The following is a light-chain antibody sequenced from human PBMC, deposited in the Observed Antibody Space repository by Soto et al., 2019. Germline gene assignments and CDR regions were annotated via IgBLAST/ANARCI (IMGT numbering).Light chain of an antibody. V-gene: IGLV2-14*03. CDR3: SSYTSTSTVV. CDR1: SSDVGGYNY. J-gene: IGLJ2*01. CDR2: EVR. Sequence: QSALTQPASVSGSPGQSVTISCTGTSSDVGGYNYVSWYQQHPGKVPKLIIYEVRHRPSGISNRFSGSKTGNTASLTIAGLQSEDEADYYCSSYTSTSTVVFGGGTKLTVL.